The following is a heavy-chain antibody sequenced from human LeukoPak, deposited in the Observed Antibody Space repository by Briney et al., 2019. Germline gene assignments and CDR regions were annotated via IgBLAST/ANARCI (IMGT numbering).Heavy chain of an antibody. CDR1: GSTFTDYY. J-gene: IGHJ3*02. D-gene: IGHD3-22*01. CDR3: ARAGLWDYSDSSGYHNGAFDI. Sequence: ASVKVSCKASGSTFTDYYMHWVRQAPGKGLEWMGWINPNSGGKNFVRKFQGRVTMTRDTSISTAYMELNRLRSDDTAVYYCARAGLWDYSDSSGYHNGAFDIWGQGTMVTVSS. V-gene: IGHV1-2*02. CDR2: INPNSGGK.